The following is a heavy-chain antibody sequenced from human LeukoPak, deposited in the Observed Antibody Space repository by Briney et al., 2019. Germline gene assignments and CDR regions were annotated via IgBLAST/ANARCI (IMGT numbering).Heavy chain of an antibody. Sequence: SETLSLTCTVSGGSISSYYWSWIRQPAGKGLEWIGRIYTSGSTNYNPSLKSRVTMSVDTSKNQFSLKLSSVTAADTAVYYCARGLQYYDSSGYYYPLYYYYHMDVWGKGTTVTVSS. J-gene: IGHJ6*03. V-gene: IGHV4-4*07. D-gene: IGHD3-22*01. CDR1: GGSISSYY. CDR3: ARGLQYYDSSGYYYPLYYYYHMDV. CDR2: IYTSGST.